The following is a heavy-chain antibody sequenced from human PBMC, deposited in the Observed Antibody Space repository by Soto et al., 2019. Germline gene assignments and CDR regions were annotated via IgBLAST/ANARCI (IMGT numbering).Heavy chain of an antibody. Sequence: EVQLVESGGGLVQPGGSLRLSCAASGFTVSTNVMTWVRQAPGMGLEWVSVIYSGGSTFYADSVKGRFTITRDNSKTTVDFQMNSLGVEDTAVYYCARASMQLWPNYYYDGLDVWGQGTTVTVSS. CDR1: GFTVSTNV. CDR3: ARASMQLWPNYYYDGLDV. CDR2: IYSGGST. V-gene: IGHV3-66*01. D-gene: IGHD5-18*01. J-gene: IGHJ6*02.